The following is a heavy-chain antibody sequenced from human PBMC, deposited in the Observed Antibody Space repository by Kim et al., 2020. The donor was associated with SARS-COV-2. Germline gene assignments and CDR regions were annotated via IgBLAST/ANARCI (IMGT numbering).Heavy chain of an antibody. CDR1: GYSISSGYY. CDR3: ASYSRGDIYYYDSSGYSDFDY. CDR2: IYHSGST. Sequence: SETLSLTCTVSGYSISSGYYWGWIRQPPGKGLEWIGSIYHSGSTYYNPSLKSRVTISVDTSKNQFSLTLSSVTAADTAVYYCASYSRGDIYYYDSSGYSDFDYWGQGTLVTVSS. V-gene: IGHV4-38-2*02. J-gene: IGHJ4*02. D-gene: IGHD3-22*01.